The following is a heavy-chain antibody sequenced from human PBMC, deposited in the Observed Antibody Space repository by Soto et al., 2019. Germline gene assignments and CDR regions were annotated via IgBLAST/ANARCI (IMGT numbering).Heavy chain of an antibody. CDR1: GYSFINYW. D-gene: IGHD3-16*01. CDR3: ARRLDYDSSSSGF. J-gene: IGHJ1*01. V-gene: IGHV5-51*01. CDR2: IHPRDSET. Sequence: PGESLKISCKTSGYSFINYWIGWVRQMPGKGLEWVGIIHPRDSETTYTPSFQGQVTISADKSVDTVYLQWSSLKASDTAVYYCARRLDYDSSSSGFWGQGTLVTVSS.